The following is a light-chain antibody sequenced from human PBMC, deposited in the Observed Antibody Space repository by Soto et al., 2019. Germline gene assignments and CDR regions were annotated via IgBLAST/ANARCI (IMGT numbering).Light chain of an antibody. V-gene: IGLV2-14*01. CDR3: SSYTSSSTYA. J-gene: IGLJ1*01. CDR2: DVS. CDR1: SSDVGGYNY. Sequence: QSALTQPASVSGSPGQSITISCTGTSSDVGGYNYVSWYQQHPGKAPKLMIYDVSNRPSGVSNRFSGSKSGNTASQTISGLQAEDEADFYCSSYTSSSTYAFGTGTKVTVL.